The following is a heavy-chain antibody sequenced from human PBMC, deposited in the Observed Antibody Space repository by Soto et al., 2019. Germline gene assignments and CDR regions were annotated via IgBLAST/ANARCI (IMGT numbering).Heavy chain of an antibody. Sequence: EVQLVESGGGLVQPGRSLRLSCAASGFTFDDYAMHWVRQAPGKGLEWVSGISWNSGSRVYADSVKGRFTISRDTAKNSLYLQMNSLRAEDTALYYCAKDIAPDPLLSPSTGYYGMDVWGQGTTVTVSS. CDR1: GFTFDDYA. V-gene: IGHV3-9*01. D-gene: IGHD2-2*01. J-gene: IGHJ6*02. CDR3: AKDIAPDPLLSPSTGYYGMDV. CDR2: ISWNSGSR.